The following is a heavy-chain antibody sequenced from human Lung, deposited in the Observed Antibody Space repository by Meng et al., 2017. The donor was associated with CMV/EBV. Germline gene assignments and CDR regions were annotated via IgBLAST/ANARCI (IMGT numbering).Heavy chain of an antibody. CDR2: ISPNNGAT. V-gene: IGHV1-2*02. Sequence: ASVKVSCKASGYTFTDYRMHWVRQAPGQGLEWVGWISPNNGATNYAQNFQGRVTMTRDTSISTVYMDLNRLTYDDTAVYYCATKMYYDFWSAYRGTEGVDPFNIWGQGTLVXVSS. CDR3: ATKMYYDFWSAYRGTEGVDPFNI. D-gene: IGHD3-3*01. CDR1: GYTFTDYR. J-gene: IGHJ3*02.